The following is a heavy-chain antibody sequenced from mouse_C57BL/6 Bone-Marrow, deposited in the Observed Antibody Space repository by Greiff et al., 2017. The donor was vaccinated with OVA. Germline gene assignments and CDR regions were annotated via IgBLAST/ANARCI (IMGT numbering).Heavy chain of an antibody. Sequence: VQLKESGPGLVNPSQSLSLTCSVTGYSITSGYYWNWIRQFPGNTLEWMGYISYAGSNNYNPSLKNRISITRDTSKNQFFLKLNSVTTEDTATYYCARVGLLAWFAYWGQGTLVTVSA. CDR2: ISYAGSN. D-gene: IGHD2-10*01. V-gene: IGHV3-6*01. CDR3: ARVGLLAWFAY. J-gene: IGHJ3*01. CDR1: GYSITSGYY.